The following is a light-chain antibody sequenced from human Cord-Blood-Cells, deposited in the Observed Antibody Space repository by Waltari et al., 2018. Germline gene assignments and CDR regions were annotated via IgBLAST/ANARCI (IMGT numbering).Light chain of an antibody. CDR3: SSYTSSSTYV. CDR2: DVS. J-gene: IGLJ1*01. Sequence: QSALPQPAYVSGSPGQSITIPCTGTRSAGGGSNLVAWYQQHPGKAPKLMIYDVSNRPSGVSNRFSGSKSGNTASLTISGLQAEDEADYYCSSYTSSSTYVFGTGTKVTVL. CDR1: RSAGGGSNL. V-gene: IGLV2-14*01.